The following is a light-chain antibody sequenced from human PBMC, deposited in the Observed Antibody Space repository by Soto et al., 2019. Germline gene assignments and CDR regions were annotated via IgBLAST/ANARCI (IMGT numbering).Light chain of an antibody. V-gene: IGLV2-23*01. CDR3: CSSAPESTYV. CDR2: KGT. J-gene: IGLJ1*01. CDR1: SSDVGGYNY. Sequence: QSVLTQPASVSGSPGQSITIACTGTSSDVGGYNYVSWYQQHPGKAPKVMIYKGTQRPSGVSNRFSGSTSGNAASLTISGLQAGDEADYFCCSSAPESTYVFGTGTKLTVL.